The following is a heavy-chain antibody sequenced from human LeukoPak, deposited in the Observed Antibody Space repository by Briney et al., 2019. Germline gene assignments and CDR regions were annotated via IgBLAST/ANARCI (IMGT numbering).Heavy chain of an antibody. CDR3: ARNYYSYPWSDY. CDR1: GGSISSSSYY. Sequence: SETLSLTCTVSGGSISSSSYYWGWIRPPPGKGLEWIGSIYYSGSTYYNPSLKSRVTISVDTSKNQFSLKLSSVTAADTAVYYCARNYYSYPWSDYWGQGTLVTVSS. V-gene: IGHV4-39*01. D-gene: IGHD3-10*01. J-gene: IGHJ4*02. CDR2: IYYSGST.